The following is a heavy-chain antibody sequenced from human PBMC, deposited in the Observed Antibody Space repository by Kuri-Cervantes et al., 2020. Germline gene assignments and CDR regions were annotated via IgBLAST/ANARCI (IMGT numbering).Heavy chain of an antibody. D-gene: IGHD3-3*01. J-gene: IGHJ6*02. CDR1: GFTFSSYG. V-gene: IGHV3-30*18. Sequence: LSLTCAASGFTFSSYGMHWVRQAPGKGLEWVAVISYDGSNKYYADSVKGRFTISRDNSKNTLYPQMNSLRAEDTAVYYCAKDTYYDFWSGLHYYGMDVWGQGTTVTVSS. CDR3: AKDTYYDFWSGLHYYGMDV. CDR2: ISYDGSNK.